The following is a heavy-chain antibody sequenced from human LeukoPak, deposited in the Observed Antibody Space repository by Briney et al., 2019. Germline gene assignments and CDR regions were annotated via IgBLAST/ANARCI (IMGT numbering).Heavy chain of an antibody. V-gene: IGHV3-21*01. CDR3: ARDVSRITMVRGVPTVDYYYGMDV. CDR1: GFTFSSYS. CDR2: ISSSSSYI. D-gene: IGHD3-10*01. J-gene: IGHJ6*02. Sequence: GGSLRLSCAASGFTFSSYSMNWVRQAPGKGLEWVSSISSSSSYIYYADSVKGRFTISRDNAKNSLYLQMNNLRAEDTAVYYCARDVSRITMVRGVPTVDYYYGMDVWGQGTTVTVSS.